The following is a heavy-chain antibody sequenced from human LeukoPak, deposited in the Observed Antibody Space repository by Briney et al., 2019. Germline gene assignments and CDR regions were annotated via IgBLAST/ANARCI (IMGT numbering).Heavy chain of an antibody. CDR3: AKGVWTDYTITHFDY. CDR1: GFTFSSYA. Sequence: PGGSLRLSCAASGFTFSSYAMSWVRQAPGKGLKWVSAITGSGGITYYADSVKGRFTLSRDNSKNTLYLQMNSLRAEDTAVYYCAKGVWTDYTITHFDYWGQGTLVTVSS. D-gene: IGHD3/OR15-3a*01. V-gene: IGHV3-23*01. J-gene: IGHJ4*02. CDR2: ITGSGGIT.